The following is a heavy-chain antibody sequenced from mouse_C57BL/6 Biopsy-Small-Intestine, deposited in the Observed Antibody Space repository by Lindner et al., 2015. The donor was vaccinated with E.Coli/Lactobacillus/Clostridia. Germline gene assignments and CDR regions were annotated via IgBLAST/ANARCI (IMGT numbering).Heavy chain of an antibody. CDR3: VRLWDSNYLDYYAMDY. CDR1: GFSFNTYA. D-gene: IGHD2-5*01. J-gene: IGHJ4*01. Sequence: VQLQESGGGLVQPKGSLKLSCAASGFSFNTYAMNWVRQAPGKGLEWVARIRSKSNNYATYYADSVKDRFTISRDDSESMLYLQMNNLKTEDTAMYYCVRLWDSNYLDYYAMDYWGQGTSVTVSS. CDR2: IRSKSNNYAT. V-gene: IGHV10-1*01.